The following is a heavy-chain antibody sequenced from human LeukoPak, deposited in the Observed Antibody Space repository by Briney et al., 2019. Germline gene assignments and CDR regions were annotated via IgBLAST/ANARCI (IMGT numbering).Heavy chain of an antibody. V-gene: IGHV4-61*02. CDR2: IYTSGST. CDR1: GGSISSGSYY. CDR3: ARVVGSSWINY. D-gene: IGHD6-13*01. J-gene: IGHJ4*02. Sequence: SQTLSLTCTVSGGSISSGSYYWSWIRQPAGKGLEWIGRIYTSGSTNYNPSLKSRVTISVDTSKNQFSLKLSSVTAADTAVYYCARVVGSSWINYWGQGTLVTVSS.